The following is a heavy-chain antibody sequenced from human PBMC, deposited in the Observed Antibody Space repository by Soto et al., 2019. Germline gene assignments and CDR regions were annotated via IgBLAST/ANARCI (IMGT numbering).Heavy chain of an antibody. V-gene: IGHV3-48*01. CDR2: ISSSSSTI. D-gene: IGHD2-2*01. CDR3: ARGVRGGYCSSTSCFDAFDI. J-gene: IGHJ3*02. Sequence: GGSLRLSCAASGFTFSSYSMNWVRQAPGKGLEWVSYISSSSSTIYYADSVKGRFTISRDNAKNSLYLQMNSLRAEDTAVYYCARGVRGGYCSSTSCFDAFDIWGQGTMVTVSS. CDR1: GFTFSSYS.